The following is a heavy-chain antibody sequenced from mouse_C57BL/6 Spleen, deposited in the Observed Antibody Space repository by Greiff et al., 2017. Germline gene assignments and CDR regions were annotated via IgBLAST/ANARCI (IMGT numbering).Heavy chain of an antibody. J-gene: IGHJ2*01. CDR2: IYPGDGDT. CDR1: GYAFSSYW. Sequence: VQLQQSGAELVKPGASVKISCKASGYAFSSYWMNWVKQRPGKGLEWIGQIYPGDGDTNYNGKFKGKATLTADKSSSTAYMQLSSLTSEDSAVYFCARERDYYGSSYVDFDYWGQGTTLTVSS. D-gene: IGHD1-1*01. CDR3: ARERDYYGSSYVDFDY. V-gene: IGHV1-80*01.